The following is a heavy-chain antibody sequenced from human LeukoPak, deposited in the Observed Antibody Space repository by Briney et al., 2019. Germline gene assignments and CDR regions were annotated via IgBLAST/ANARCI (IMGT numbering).Heavy chain of an antibody. V-gene: IGHV1-69*06. J-gene: IGHJ4*02. Sequence: SVKVSCKASGGTFSSYAISWVRRAPGQGLEWMGGIIPIFGTANYEQKFQGRVMITADRSTSTAYLELSSLRSEDTAVYYCARSYVYDSYYFDYWGQGTLVTVSS. CDR1: GGTFSSYA. CDR2: IIPIFGTA. CDR3: ARSYVYDSYYFDY. D-gene: IGHD5/OR15-5a*01.